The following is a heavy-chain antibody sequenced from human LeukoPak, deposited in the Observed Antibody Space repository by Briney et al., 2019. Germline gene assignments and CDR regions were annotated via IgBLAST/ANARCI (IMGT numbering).Heavy chain of an antibody. CDR2: VYYTGST. D-gene: IGHD3-10*01. CDR1: GASVTSGGFY. Sequence: SETLSLTSMLPGASVTSGGFYSGCLRQPPRKGPEWIATVYYTGSTYYNPSLKSRVTISIDTSKNQFSLRLTSVTTTDTAIYHCARHSGSGSLSRPFDPWGQGTLVAVSS. CDR3: ARHSGSGSLSRPFDP. J-gene: IGHJ5*02. V-gene: IGHV4-39*01.